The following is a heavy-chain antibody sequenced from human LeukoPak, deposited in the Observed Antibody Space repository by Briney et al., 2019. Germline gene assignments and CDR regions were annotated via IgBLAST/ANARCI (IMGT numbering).Heavy chain of an antibody. Sequence: PGGPLRLSSAASGFTFNTNAMSWVRQAPGKGLEWVSAISGRTGGTYYADSVKGRFTISRDNSKSTLYLQMDSLRAEDTAVYYCAKCGNSGCHLIDYWGQGTLVTVSS. J-gene: IGHJ4*02. CDR2: ISGRTGGT. CDR1: GFTFNTNA. V-gene: IGHV3-23*01. D-gene: IGHD5-12*01. CDR3: AKCGNSGCHLIDY.